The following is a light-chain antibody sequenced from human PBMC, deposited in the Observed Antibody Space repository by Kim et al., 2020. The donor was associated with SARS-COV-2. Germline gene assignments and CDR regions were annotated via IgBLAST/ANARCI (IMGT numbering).Light chain of an antibody. V-gene: IGLV3-19*01. J-gene: IGLJ2*01. Sequence: SSELTQDPAVSVALGQTVRITCQGDRLRSYYASWYQQKPGQAPVLVIYGKNNRPSGIPDRFSGSSSGNTASLTITGAQAEDEADYYCNSRDSSTKGVVFG. CDR1: RLRSYY. CDR3: NSRDSSTKGVV. CDR2: GKN.